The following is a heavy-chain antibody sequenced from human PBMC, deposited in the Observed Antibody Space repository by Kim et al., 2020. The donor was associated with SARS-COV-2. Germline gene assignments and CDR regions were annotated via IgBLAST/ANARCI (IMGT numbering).Heavy chain of an antibody. CDR3: ATGLNYFDASGYRNDALVI. V-gene: IGHV3-15*01. Sequence: GGSLRLSCAASGFIFSDAWITWVRQAPGKGLEWVGRIRSKINDGTTDYAAPVKDRVTISGDDSKNTVFLHMSSLKSEDTAVYYCATGLNYFDASGYRNDALVIWGQGTMVTVSS. D-gene: IGHD3-22*01. CDR2: IRSKINDGTT. J-gene: IGHJ3*02. CDR1: GFIFSDAW.